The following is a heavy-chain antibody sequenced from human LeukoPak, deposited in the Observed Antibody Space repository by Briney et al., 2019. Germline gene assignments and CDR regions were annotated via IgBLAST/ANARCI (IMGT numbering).Heavy chain of an antibody. Sequence: PSETLSLTCAVYGXSFSVYYWSWIRQPPGKGLEWIGEINHSGNTKYNPSLKSRVTISVDTSKSQFSLKLSSVTAADTAVYYCARVPYCSGGSCNYYYYYGMDVWGQGITVTVSS. J-gene: IGHJ6*02. CDR2: INHSGNT. CDR1: GXSFSVYY. CDR3: ARVPYCSGGSCNYYYYYGMDV. D-gene: IGHD2-15*01. V-gene: IGHV4-34*01.